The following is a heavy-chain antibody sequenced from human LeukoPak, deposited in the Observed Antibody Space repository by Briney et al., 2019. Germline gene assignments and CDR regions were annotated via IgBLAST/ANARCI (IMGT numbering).Heavy chain of an antibody. Sequence: SETLSLTCAVYGGSFSGYYWSWIRQPPGKGLEWIGEINHSGSTNYNPSLKSRVTISVDTSKNQFSLKLSSVTAADTAVYYCARHKYSSGWPPEGASDIWGQGTMVTVSS. CDR3: ARHKYSSGWPPEGASDI. V-gene: IGHV4-34*01. D-gene: IGHD6-19*01. CDR2: INHSGST. CDR1: GGSFSGYY. J-gene: IGHJ3*02.